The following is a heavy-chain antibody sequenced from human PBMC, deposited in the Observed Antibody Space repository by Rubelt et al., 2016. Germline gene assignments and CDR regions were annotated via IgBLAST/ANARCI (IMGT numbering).Heavy chain of an antibody. J-gene: IGHJ4*02. Sequence: QVQLQQWGAGLLKPSETLSLTCTVSGGSISSSTYHWGWIRQPPGKGLEWIGSIYYSGSTYYNPSLKSRVTISIERSKNQLSLKLSSVTAADTAVYYCAMAAVAGRSSGLDYWGQGTLVTVSS. CDR3: AMAAVAGRSSGLDY. D-gene: IGHD6-19*01. V-gene: IGHV4-39*07. CDR2: IYYSGST. CDR1: GGSISSSTYH.